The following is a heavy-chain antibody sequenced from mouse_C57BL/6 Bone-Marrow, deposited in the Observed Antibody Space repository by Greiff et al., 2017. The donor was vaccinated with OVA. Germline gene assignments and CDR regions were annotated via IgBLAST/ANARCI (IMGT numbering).Heavy chain of an antibody. D-gene: IGHD2-5*01. J-gene: IGHJ1*03. V-gene: IGHV1-50*01. CDR3: ARDSNYGDWYFDV. CDR1: GYTFTSYW. CDR2: IDPSDSYT. Sequence: QVQLQQPGAELVKPGASVKLSCKASGYTFTSYWMQWVKQRPGQGLEWIGEIDPSDSYTNYNQKFKGKATLTVDTSSSTAYMQISSRTSEDSAVYYCARDSNYGDWYFDVGGTGTTVTVTA.